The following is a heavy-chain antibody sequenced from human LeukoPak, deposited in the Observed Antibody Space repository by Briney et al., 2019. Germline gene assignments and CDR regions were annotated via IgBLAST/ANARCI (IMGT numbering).Heavy chain of an antibody. J-gene: IGHJ5*02. CDR1: GYTFTGYY. D-gene: IGHD3-10*01. CDR2: INPNSGDT. CDR3: ARLMPSITRGGYNWFDP. V-gene: IGHV1-2*02. Sequence: ASVKVSCKASGYTFTGYYMHWVRQAPGQGLEWMGWINPNSGDTNYAQKFQGRVTMTRDTSISTAYMELSRLRSDDTAVYYCARLMPSITRGGYNWFDPWGQGTLVTVSS.